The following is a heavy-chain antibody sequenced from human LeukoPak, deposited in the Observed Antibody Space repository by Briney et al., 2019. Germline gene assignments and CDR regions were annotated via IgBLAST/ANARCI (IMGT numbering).Heavy chain of an antibody. CDR2: IISYNGNT. Sequence: ASVKVSCKASGYTFSSYGISWVRQAPGQGLEWMGWIISYNGNTNYAQKLQGRVTMTTDTSTNTAYMELRSLRSDDTAVYYCATDVNENIGSSDYWGQGTLVTVSS. D-gene: IGHD2/OR15-2a*01. CDR3: ATDVNENIGSSDY. CDR1: GYTFSSYG. J-gene: IGHJ4*02. V-gene: IGHV1-18*01.